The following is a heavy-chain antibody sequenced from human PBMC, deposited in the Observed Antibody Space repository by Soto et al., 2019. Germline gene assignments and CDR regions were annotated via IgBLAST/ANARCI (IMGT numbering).Heavy chain of an antibody. CDR1: GFTFSSYG. D-gene: IGHD3-3*01. CDR3: AKGTIFGVVILPPFLISDGMDV. V-gene: IGHV3-30*18. Sequence: GGSLRLSCAASGFTFSSYGMHWVRQAPGKGLEWVAVISYDGSNKYYADSVKGRFTISRDNSKNTPYLQMNSLRAEDTAVYYCAKGTIFGVVILPPFLISDGMDVWGQGTTVTVSS. CDR2: ISYDGSNK. J-gene: IGHJ6*02.